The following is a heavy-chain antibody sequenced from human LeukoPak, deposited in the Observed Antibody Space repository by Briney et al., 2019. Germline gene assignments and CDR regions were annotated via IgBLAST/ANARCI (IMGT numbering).Heavy chain of an antibody. D-gene: IGHD4-17*01. CDR1: RYSLRRYG. CDR2: ISYDGSNK. CDR3: AKDLQDYGDYVDYYGMDV. Sequence: GGSLRLSCAAPRYSLRRYGLHCVRQAPRKRLGWGADISYDGSNKYYTDSVKGRFTISRDNSKNTLYLQMNSLRAEDTAVYYCAKDLQDYGDYVDYYGMDVWGQGTTVTVSS. V-gene: IGHV3-30*18. J-gene: IGHJ6*02.